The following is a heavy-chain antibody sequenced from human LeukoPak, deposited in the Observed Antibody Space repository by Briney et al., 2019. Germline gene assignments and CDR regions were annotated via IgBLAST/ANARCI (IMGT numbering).Heavy chain of an antibody. CDR2: ISGSGSST. CDR1: GFPLSNYA. D-gene: IGHD3-22*01. V-gene: IGHV3-23*01. Sequence: GGSLRLSCAVSGFPLSNYAMSWVRQAPGKGLEWVSSISGSGSSTYYADSVKGRFTISRDNSRDTLYLQMNSLRAEDTAVYYCAKRDDSSGYYKPSFDYWGQGTLVTVSS. J-gene: IGHJ4*02. CDR3: AKRDDSSGYYKPSFDY.